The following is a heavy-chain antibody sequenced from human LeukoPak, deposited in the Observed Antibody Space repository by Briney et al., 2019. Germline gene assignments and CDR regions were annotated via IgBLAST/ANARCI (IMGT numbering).Heavy chain of an antibody. J-gene: IGHJ4*02. D-gene: IGHD5-12*01. Sequence: SETLSLTCTVSGGSISSYYWSWIRQPPGKGLEWIGYIYYSGSTNYNPSLKSRVTISVDTSKNQFSLKLSSVTAADTAVYYCAGSNSGYSGYAPNNWGQGTLVTVSS. CDR2: IYYSGST. CDR3: AGSNSGYSGYAPNN. V-gene: IGHV4-59*08. CDR1: GGSISSYY.